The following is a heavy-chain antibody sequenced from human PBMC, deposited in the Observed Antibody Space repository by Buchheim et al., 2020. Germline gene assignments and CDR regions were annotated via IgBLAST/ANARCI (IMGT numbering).Heavy chain of an antibody. CDR3: AKDPNWELAY. V-gene: IGHV3-23*01. CDR1: GFSFSSFS. Sequence: EVHLLESGGGLVQPGGSLRLSCVASGFSFSSFSMAWIRQSPEKGLEWVSGIGVSGSRTFYADFVKGRFTISRDNSKNTMYLGMNSLRAEDTAVYYCAKDPNWELAYWGQGT. CDR2: IGVSGSRT. D-gene: IGHD3-3*02. J-gene: IGHJ4*02.